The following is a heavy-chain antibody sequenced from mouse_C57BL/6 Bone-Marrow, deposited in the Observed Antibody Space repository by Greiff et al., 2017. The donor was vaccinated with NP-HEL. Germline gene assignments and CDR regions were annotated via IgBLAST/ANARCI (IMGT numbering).Heavy chain of an antibody. CDR2: IDPSDSYT. D-gene: IGHD1-1*01. Sequence: QVQLQQPGAELVKPGASVKLSCKASGYTFTSYWMQWVKQRPGQGLEWIGEIDPSDSYTNYNQKFKGKATLTVDTSSSTAYMQLSSLTSEDSAVYYCARWYYGSSLYWYFDVWGTGTTVTVSS. CDR3: ARWYYGSSLYWYFDV. J-gene: IGHJ1*03. CDR1: GYTFTSYW. V-gene: IGHV1-50*01.